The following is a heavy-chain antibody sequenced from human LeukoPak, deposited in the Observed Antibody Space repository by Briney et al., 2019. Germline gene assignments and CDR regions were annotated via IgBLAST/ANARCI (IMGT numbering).Heavy chain of an antibody. CDR1: GYTFTSYG. CDR3: ARPHYDFWSGPVAGGAFDI. Sequence: ASVKVSCKASGYTFTSYGISWVRQAPGQGLEWMGWIGAYNGNTNYAQKLQGRVTMTTDTSTSTAYMELRSLRSDDTAVYYCARPHYDFWSGPVAGGAFDIWGQGTMVTVSS. D-gene: IGHD3-3*01. CDR2: IGAYNGNT. J-gene: IGHJ3*02. V-gene: IGHV1-18*01.